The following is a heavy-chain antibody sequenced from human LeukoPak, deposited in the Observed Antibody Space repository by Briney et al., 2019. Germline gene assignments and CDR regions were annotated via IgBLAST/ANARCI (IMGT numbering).Heavy chain of an antibody. CDR3: AAIAAAALY. CDR2: IRYDESYQ. J-gene: IGHJ4*02. V-gene: IGHV3-30*02. Sequence: GGSLRLSCAASGFTFSGYGMHWVRQAPGKGLEWVAYIRYDESYQYYVDSVRGRFTISRDNSKNMLFVQMNSLGAEDTAVYYCAAIAAAALYWGQGTQVTVSS. D-gene: IGHD6-25*01. CDR1: GFTFSGYG.